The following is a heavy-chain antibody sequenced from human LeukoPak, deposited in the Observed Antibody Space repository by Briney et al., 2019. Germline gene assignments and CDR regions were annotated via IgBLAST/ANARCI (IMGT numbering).Heavy chain of an antibody. CDR2: IYYSGST. J-gene: IGHJ4*02. Sequence: SETLSLTCTVSGGSISSSSYYWGWIRQPPGKGLEWIGSIYYSGSTYYNSSLKSRVTISVDTSKNQFSLKLSSVTAADTAVYYCATRMATTKPFDYWGQGTLVTVSS. V-gene: IGHV4-39*07. CDR1: GGSISSSSYY. CDR3: ATRMATTKPFDY. D-gene: IGHD5-24*01.